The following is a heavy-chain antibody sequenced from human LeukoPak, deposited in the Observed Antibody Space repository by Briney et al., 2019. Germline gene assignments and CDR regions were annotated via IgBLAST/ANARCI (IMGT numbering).Heavy chain of an antibody. CDR2: FNPSTDGT. CDR3: ARRHPGDGYNYWTGYYFDY. D-gene: IGHD5-12*01. J-gene: IGHJ4*02. CDR1: GYTFTSYY. V-gene: IGHV1-46*01. Sequence: ASVKVSCKASGYTFTSYYIHWVRQAPGQGLEWMGIFNPSTDGTTYAQKFQGRVTMTRDTSTSTVYMELSSLRFEDTAVYYCARRHPGDGYNYWTGYYFDYWGQGTLDTVSS.